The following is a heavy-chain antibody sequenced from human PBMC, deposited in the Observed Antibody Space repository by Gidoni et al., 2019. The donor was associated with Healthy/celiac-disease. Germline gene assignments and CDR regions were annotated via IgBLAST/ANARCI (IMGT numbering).Heavy chain of an antibody. V-gene: IGHV1-8*01. CDR1: GYTCTSYE. J-gene: IGHJ4*02. CDR3: ARGFQGAPDFDY. CDR2: MNPNSGNT. D-gene: IGHD3-10*01. Sequence: VQLVQSGAEVQKPGASVKVSCKASGYTCTSYEINWLRQSTGQGLEWMGWMNPNSGNTGYAQKFQGRVTMTRNTSISTAYMELSSLRSEDTAVYYCARGFQGAPDFDYWGQGTLVTVSS.